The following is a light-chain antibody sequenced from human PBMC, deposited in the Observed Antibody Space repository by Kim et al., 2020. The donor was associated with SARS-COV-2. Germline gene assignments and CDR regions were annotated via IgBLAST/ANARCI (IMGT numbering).Light chain of an antibody. J-gene: IGLJ3*02. Sequence: GQKVTISCSGSSSNIGYNFVSWYQKFPGTAPKLLIYDNIERPSGIPDRFSGSKSGTSATLGITGLQTGDESDYYCGTWDSRLSAWLFGGGTQLTVL. CDR3: GTWDSRLSAWL. V-gene: IGLV1-51*01. CDR2: DNI. CDR1: SSNIGYNF.